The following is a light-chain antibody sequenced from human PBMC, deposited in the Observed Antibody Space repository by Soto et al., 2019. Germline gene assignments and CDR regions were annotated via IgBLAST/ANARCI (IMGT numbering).Light chain of an antibody. Sequence: QSALTQPASVSGSPGQSITISCTGTSSDVGGYNYVSWYQYHPGKAPKLMIFDVTNRPSGVSDRFSRSKSGNTASLTISGLRAEDEADYYCASYTSSSTLVFGGGTKLTVL. CDR2: DVT. J-gene: IGLJ3*02. CDR3: ASYTSSSTLV. CDR1: SSDVGGYNY. V-gene: IGLV2-14*03.